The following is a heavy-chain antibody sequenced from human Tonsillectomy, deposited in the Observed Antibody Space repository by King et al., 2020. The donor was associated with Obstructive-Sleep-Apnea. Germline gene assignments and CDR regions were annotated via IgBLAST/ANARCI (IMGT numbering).Heavy chain of an antibody. CDR1: GFTFGENW. J-gene: IGHJ1*01. Sequence: VQLVESGGGLVQPGGSLRLSCAASGFTFGENWMAWVRQAPGEGLEWVANIKQDGSSAYYADSVRGRFSISRDNVKSSLDLQMKSLSAEDTAVYYCVRHGYYTFAVWGQGTLVTVSS. D-gene: IGHD3-3*01. V-gene: IGHV3-7*01. CDR2: IKQDGSSA. CDR3: VRHGYYTFAV.